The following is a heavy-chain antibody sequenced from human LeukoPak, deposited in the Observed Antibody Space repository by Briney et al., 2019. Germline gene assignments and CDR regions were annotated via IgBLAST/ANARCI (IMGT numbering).Heavy chain of an antibody. CDR2: IIPIFGTA. D-gene: IGHD5-24*01. J-gene: IGHJ4*02. CDR1: GGTFISYA. CDR3: ARESADGYPRNYYFDY. V-gene: IGHV1-69*05. Sequence: SVKVSCKASGGTFISYAISWVRQAPGQGLEWMGGIIPIFGTANYAQKFQGRVTITTDESTSTAYMELSSLRSEDTAVYYCARESADGYPRNYYFDYWGQGTLVTVSS.